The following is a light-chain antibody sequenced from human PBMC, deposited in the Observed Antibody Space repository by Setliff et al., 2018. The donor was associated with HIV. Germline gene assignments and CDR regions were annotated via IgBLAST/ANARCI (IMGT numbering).Light chain of an antibody. CDR2: ETT. CDR1: TGAVTRGHS. Sequence: QAVVTQEPSVTVSPGGPVTLTCGSNTGAVTRGHSAHWFQQKPGQATRTLILETTTRQSWTPARFSGSLFGDKAALTLSGAQPDDEAEYFCFVSYGRRHVFGTGTKVTVL. V-gene: IGLV7-46*01. CDR3: FVSYGRRHV. J-gene: IGLJ1*01.